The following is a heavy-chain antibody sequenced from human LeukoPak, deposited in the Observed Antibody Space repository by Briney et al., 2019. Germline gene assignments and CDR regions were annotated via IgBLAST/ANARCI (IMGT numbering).Heavy chain of an antibody. CDR2: INHSGST. J-gene: IGHJ4*02. CDR1: GGSFSGYY. V-gene: IGHV4-34*01. D-gene: IGHD6-13*01. CDR3: ARGRAAAGLNPLLDY. Sequence: SETLSLTCAVYGGSFSGYYWSWIRQPPGKGLEWIGEINHSGSTNYNPSLKSRVTISVDTSKNQISLKLSSVTAADTAVYYCARGRAAAGLNPLLDYWGQGTLVTVSS.